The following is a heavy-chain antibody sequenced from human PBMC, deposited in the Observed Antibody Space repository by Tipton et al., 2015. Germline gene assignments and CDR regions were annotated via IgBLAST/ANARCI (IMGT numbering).Heavy chain of an antibody. D-gene: IGHD3-9*01. V-gene: IGHV4-39*01. CDR3: ACQDYDSLTRDYQTVDY. Sequence: TLSLTCTVSGASISSPNSFWGWIRQSPGKGLEWIGSILHRGTTYYNPSLRGRVSLSIDTSSNQFSLSLTSVTAADTAVYYCACQDYDSLTRDYQTVDYWGQGTLVTVSS. J-gene: IGHJ4*02. CDR1: GASISSPNSF. CDR2: ILHRGTT.